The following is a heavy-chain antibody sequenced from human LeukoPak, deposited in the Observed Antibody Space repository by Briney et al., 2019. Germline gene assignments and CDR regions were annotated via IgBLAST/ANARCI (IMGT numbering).Heavy chain of an antibody. D-gene: IGHD3-10*01. CDR3: ARSSVLIFADI. J-gene: IGHJ3*02. CDR1: GYTFIDLY. CDR2: INPNSGGT. Sequence: ASVKVSCKASGYTFIDLYIHWVRQAPGQGLEWLGWINPNSGGTNYAQRFQGRVTVTRDTSISTAYMELSRLTSDDTAVYYCARSSVLIFADIWGQGTLVTVSS. V-gene: IGHV1-2*02.